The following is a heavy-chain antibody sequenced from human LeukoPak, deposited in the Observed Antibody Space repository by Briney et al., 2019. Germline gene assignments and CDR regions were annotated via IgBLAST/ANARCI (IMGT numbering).Heavy chain of an antibody. Sequence: ASVKVSCKAAGYSFTNYGISWVRQAPGQGLEWMGWISGYNGNTNYAQKLQGRVTMTTDTSTSTTYMELRSLRSDDTAVYYCAREPYGSGHHDYWGQGTLVTVSS. CDR2: ISGYNGNT. CDR1: GYSFTNYG. CDR3: AREPYGSGHHDY. D-gene: IGHD3-10*01. V-gene: IGHV1-18*01. J-gene: IGHJ4*02.